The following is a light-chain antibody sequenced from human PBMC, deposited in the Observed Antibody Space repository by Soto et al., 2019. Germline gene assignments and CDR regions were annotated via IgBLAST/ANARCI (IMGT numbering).Light chain of an antibody. Sequence: QSVLTQPASVSGSPGQSITLSCTGTSSDIGGYDYVSWYQRHPGKAPKLIIYDVSNRPSGVSNRFSGSKSGNTASLTISGLQAEDEADYYCTSYSSSSTHVVFGGGTKVTVL. CDR2: DVS. CDR3: TSYSSSSTHVV. CDR1: SSDIGGYDY. J-gene: IGLJ2*01. V-gene: IGLV2-14*01.